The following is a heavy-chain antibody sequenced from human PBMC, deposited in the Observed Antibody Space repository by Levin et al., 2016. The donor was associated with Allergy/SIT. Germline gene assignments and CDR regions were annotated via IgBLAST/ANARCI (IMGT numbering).Heavy chain of an antibody. D-gene: IGHD2-15*01. J-gene: IGHJ4*02. V-gene: IGHV3-23*01. Sequence: VRQAPGKGLEWVSAISGSGGSTYYADSVKGRFTISRDNSKNTLYLQMNSLRAEDTAVYYCAACGGSYLNSFDYWGQGTLVTVSS. CDR3: AACGGSYLNSFDY. CDR2: ISGSGGST.